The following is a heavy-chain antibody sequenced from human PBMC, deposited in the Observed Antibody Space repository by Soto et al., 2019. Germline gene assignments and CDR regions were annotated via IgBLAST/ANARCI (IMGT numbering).Heavy chain of an antibody. CDR1: GGSVSSSTYY. Sequence: PSETLSLTCTVSGGSVSSSTYYWGWIRQPPGKGLEWIGTIYYSGITYYNPSLQSRVTISVDTSKNQFSLRLSFVTAADAALYFCARQDVRAWGRFDPWGQGILVTVSS. J-gene: IGHJ5*02. V-gene: IGHV4-39*01. CDR2: IYYSGIT. CDR3: ARQDVRAWGRFDP. D-gene: IGHD7-27*01.